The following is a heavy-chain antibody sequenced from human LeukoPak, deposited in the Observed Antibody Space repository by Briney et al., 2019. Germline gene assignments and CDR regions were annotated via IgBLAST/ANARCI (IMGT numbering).Heavy chain of an antibody. J-gene: IGHJ4*02. V-gene: IGHV3-23*01. Sequence: PGGSLRLSCAASGFTFSSYAMSWVRQAPGRGLEWVSAISGSGGSTYYADSVKGRLTISRDNSKNTLYLQMNSLRAEDTAVYYCAGGYSYGNTPFDYWGQGTLVTVSS. D-gene: IGHD5-18*01. CDR2: ISGSGGST. CDR1: GFTFSSYA. CDR3: AGGYSYGNTPFDY.